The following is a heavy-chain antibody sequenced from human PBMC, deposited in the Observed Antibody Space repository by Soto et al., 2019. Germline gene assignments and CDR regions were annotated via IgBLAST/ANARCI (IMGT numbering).Heavy chain of an antibody. CDR1: GYTFTSYG. V-gene: IGHV1-18*01. Sequence: ASVKVSCKASGYTFTSYGISWVRQAPGQGLEWMGWISAYNGNTNYAQKLQGRVTITRDTSASTAYMELSSLRSEDTAVYYCARGSGYYYWDDYWGQGNLVTVSS. CDR3: ARGSGYYYWDDY. J-gene: IGHJ4*02. D-gene: IGHD3-22*01. CDR2: ISAYNGNT.